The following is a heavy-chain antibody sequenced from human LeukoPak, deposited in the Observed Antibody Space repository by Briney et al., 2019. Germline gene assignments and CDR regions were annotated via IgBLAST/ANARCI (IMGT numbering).Heavy chain of an antibody. J-gene: IGHJ3*02. D-gene: IGHD5-24*01. CDR2: IIPIFGTA. CDR3: AREERDGYNQFNAFDI. Sequence: SVKVSCKASGGTFSSYAISWVRQAPGQGLEWMGGIIPIFGTANYAQKFQGRVTITADESTSTTYMELSSLGSEDTAVYYCAREERDGYNQFNAFDIWGQGTMVTVSS. CDR1: GGTFSSYA. V-gene: IGHV1-69*01.